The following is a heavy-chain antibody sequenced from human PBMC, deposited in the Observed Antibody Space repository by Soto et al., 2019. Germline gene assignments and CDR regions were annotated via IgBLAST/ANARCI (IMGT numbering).Heavy chain of an antibody. D-gene: IGHD6-13*01. V-gene: IGHV3-21*01. Sequence: PGGSLRLSCAASGFTFRSFTMNWVRQAPGKGLEWVSTISSNSAYIYYTDALRGRFTISRDNAKNSLHLQMNSLRAEDTAGYYCTRDASRDSSARRWFVPWGPGTLVTVSS. J-gene: IGHJ5*01. CDR1: GFTFRSFT. CDR2: ISSNSAYI. CDR3: TRDASRDSSARRWFVP.